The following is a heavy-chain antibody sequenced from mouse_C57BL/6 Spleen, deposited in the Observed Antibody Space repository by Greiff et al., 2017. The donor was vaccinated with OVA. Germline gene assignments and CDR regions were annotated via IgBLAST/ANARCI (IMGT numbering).Heavy chain of an antibody. V-gene: IGHV5-17*01. CDR1: GFTFSDYG. D-gene: IGHD1-1*01. CDR3: ARGTTDYAMDY. CDR2: ISSGSSTI. J-gene: IGHJ4*01. Sequence: EVNVVESGGGLVKPGGSLKLSCAASGFTFSDYGMHWVRQAPEKGLEWVAYISSGSSTIYYADTVKGRFTISRDNAKNTLFLQMTSLRSEDTAMYYCARGTTDYAMDYWGQGTSVTVSS.